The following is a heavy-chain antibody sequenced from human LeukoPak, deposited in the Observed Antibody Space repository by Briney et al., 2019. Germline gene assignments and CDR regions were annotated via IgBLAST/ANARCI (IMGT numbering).Heavy chain of an antibody. CDR1: GFTFDDYA. D-gene: IGHD3-16*02. CDR2: ISWNSGSI. V-gene: IGHV3-9*01. CDR3: AKDTTVVPLMITFGGVIVTGGSFDY. J-gene: IGHJ4*02. Sequence: GGSLRLSCAASGFTFDDYAMHWVRQAPGKGLEWVSGISWNSGSIGYADSVKGRFTISRDNAKNSLYLQMNSLRAEDTALYYCAKDTTVVPLMITFGGVIVTGGSFDYWGQGTLVTVSS.